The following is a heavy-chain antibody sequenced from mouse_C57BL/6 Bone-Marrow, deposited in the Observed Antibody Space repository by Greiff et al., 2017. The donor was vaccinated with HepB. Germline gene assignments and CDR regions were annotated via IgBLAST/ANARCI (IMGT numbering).Heavy chain of an antibody. D-gene: IGHD2-4*01. Sequence: DVKLVESGGGLVKPGGSLKLSCAASGFTFSSYAMSWVRQTPEKRLEWVATISDGGSYTYYPDNVKGRFTISRDNAKNNLYLQMSHLKSEDTAMYYCAREGGIYYDYEGWFAYWGQGTLVTVSA. V-gene: IGHV5-4*01. CDR1: GFTFSSYA. CDR2: ISDGGSYT. J-gene: IGHJ3*01. CDR3: AREGGIYYDYEGWFAY.